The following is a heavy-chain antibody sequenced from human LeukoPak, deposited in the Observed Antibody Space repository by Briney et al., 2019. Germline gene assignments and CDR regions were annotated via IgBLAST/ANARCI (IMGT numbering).Heavy chain of an antibody. CDR2: INHSGST. CDR1: GGSFSGYY. V-gene: IGHV4-34*01. D-gene: IGHD3-22*01. CDR3: ARSSPYYYDSSGSLNWLDP. Sequence: PSETLSLTCAVYGGSFSGYYWSWIRQPPGKGLEWIGEINHSGSTYYNPSLKSRVTISVDTSKNQFSLKLSSVTAADTAVYYCARSSPYYYDSSGSLNWLDPWGQGTLVTVSS. J-gene: IGHJ5*02.